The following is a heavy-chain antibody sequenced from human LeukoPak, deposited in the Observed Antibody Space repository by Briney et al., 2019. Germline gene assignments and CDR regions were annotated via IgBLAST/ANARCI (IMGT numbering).Heavy chain of an antibody. CDR1: GSTFTSHY. Sequence: SVKVSCKASGSTFTSHYMHWVRQAPGQGLEWMGGIIPIFGTANYAQKFQGRVTITADESTSTAYMELSSLRSEDTAVYYCASYYYDSSGYFVFDYWGQGTLVTVSS. CDR3: ASYYYDSSGYFVFDY. J-gene: IGHJ4*02. CDR2: IIPIFGTA. V-gene: IGHV1-69*13. D-gene: IGHD3-22*01.